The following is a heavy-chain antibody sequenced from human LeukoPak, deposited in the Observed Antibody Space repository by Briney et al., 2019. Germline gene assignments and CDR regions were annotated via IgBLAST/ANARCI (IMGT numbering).Heavy chain of an antibody. J-gene: IGHJ4*02. V-gene: IGHV3-30*18. CDR3: AKDLRLWFGELSYFDY. CDR1: GFTFSSYG. D-gene: IGHD3-10*01. Sequence: GGSLRLSCAASGFTFSSYGMHWVRQAPGKGLEWVAVISYDGSNKYYADPVKGRFTISRDNSKNTLYLQMNSLRAEDTAVYYCAKDLRLWFGELSYFDYWGQGTLVTVSS. CDR2: ISYDGSNK.